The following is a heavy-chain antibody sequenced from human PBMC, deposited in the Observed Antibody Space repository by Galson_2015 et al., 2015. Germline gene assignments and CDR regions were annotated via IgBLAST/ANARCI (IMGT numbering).Heavy chain of an antibody. D-gene: IGHD2-15*01. J-gene: IGHJ4*02. CDR1: GGSFSSRNW. CDR2: VYHSGNT. V-gene: IGHV4-4*02. CDR3: ARIDAGNCSGGSCYPAFFDY. Sequence: ETLSLTCAVSGGSFSSRNWWSWVRQPPGKGLEWIGEVYHSGNTNYNPSLKSRVTISVDISKKQFSLKLNSVTAADTAVYYCARIDAGNCSGGSCYPAFFDYWGQGTLVTVSS.